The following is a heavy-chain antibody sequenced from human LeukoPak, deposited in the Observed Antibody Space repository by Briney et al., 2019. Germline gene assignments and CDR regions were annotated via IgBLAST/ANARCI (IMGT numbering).Heavy chain of an antibody. D-gene: IGHD5-18*01. CDR1: GCTLISNG. J-gene: IGHJ3*02. CDR2: ISVYSGNT. CDR3: ARDRQHGFDN. Sequence: ASVKVSCKASGCTLISNGISWVRQAPGQGLEWLGWISVYSGNTNYAQRFQGRLTMTTDTSTTTAYMELRSLRSDDTAVYYCARDRQHGFDNWGQGTMVTVSS. V-gene: IGHV1-18*01.